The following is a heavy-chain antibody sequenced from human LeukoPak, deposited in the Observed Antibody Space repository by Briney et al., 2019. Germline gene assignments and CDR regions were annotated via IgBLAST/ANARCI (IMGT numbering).Heavy chain of an antibody. D-gene: IGHD3-22*01. CDR2: IYSGGST. CDR3: AGYDSSGGFDP. Sequence: GWSLTLSCLASGFNDRSNYMSGVGQARGRGLAGVSVIYSGGSTYYADSVKGRFTISRHNSKNTLYLQMNSLRAEDTAVYYCAGYDSSGGFDPWGQGTLVTVSS. V-gene: IGHV3-53*04. J-gene: IGHJ5*02. CDR1: GFNDRSNY.